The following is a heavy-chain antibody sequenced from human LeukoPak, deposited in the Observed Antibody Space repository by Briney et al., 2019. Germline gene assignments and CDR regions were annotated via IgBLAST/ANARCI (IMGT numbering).Heavy chain of an antibody. Sequence: ASVKISCKASGYTFTGYYMHWVRQAPGQGLEWMGWINPNSGGTNYAQKFQGRVTMTRDTSISTAYMELSRLRSDDTAVYYCARVSSVGANQNDAFDIWGQGTMVTVSS. CDR2: INPNSGGT. J-gene: IGHJ3*02. CDR3: ARVSSVGANQNDAFDI. V-gene: IGHV1-2*02. CDR1: GYTFTGYY. D-gene: IGHD1-26*01.